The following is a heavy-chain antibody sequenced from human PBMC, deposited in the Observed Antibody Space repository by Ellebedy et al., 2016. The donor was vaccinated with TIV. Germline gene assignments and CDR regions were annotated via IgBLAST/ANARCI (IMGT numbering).Heavy chain of an antibody. D-gene: IGHD1-26*01. Sequence: GESLKISXAASGFTFSTYEMHWVRQAPGKGLEWVSYISSSSSTIYYADSVKGRFTVSRDNAKNSLYLQMNSLRDEDTAVYYCARVSSGGYWAGGYWGQGTLVTVSS. CDR3: ARVSSGGYWAGGY. J-gene: IGHJ4*02. V-gene: IGHV3-48*02. CDR2: ISSSSSTI. CDR1: GFTFSTYE.